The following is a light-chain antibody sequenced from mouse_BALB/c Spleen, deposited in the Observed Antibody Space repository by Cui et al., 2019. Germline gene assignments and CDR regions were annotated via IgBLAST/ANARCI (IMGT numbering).Light chain of an antibody. V-gene: IGKV8-28*01. CDR2: GAS. CDR1: QSLLNSGNQKNY. CDR3: QNDHSYPFT. J-gene: IGKJ4*01. Sequence: DIVMTQSPSSLSVSAGEKVTMSCKSSQSLLNSGNQKNYLAWYQQKPGQPPKLLIYGASTRESGVPDRFTGSGSGTDFTLTISSVQAEDLAVYYCQNDHSYPFTFGSGTKSEIK.